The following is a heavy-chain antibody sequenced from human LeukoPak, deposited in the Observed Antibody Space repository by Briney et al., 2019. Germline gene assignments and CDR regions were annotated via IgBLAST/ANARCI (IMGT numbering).Heavy chain of an antibody. V-gene: IGHV1-69*13. CDR3: ARGVGLMGATTFDY. Sequence: SVKVSCKASGGTFNSYAISWVRQAPGQGLEWMGGIIPIFGTANYAQKFQGRVTITADESTSTAYMELSSLRSEDTAVYYCARGVGLMGATTFDYWGQGTLVTVSS. J-gene: IGHJ4*02. CDR1: GGTFNSYA. D-gene: IGHD1-26*01. CDR2: IIPIFGTA.